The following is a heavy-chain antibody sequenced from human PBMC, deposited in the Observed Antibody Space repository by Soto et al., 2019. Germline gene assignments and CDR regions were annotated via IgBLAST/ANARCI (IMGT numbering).Heavy chain of an antibody. CDR1: GFTFSNYA. CDR2: IGSSAGTT. CDR3: AKAGGAAGTVDYFDY. V-gene: IGHV3-23*01. J-gene: IGHJ4*02. Sequence: PGGSLRLSCAASGFTFSNYAINWVRQSPGKGLEWVSVIGSSAGTTYYADSVKGRFTITRDNSKNTLYLQMNSLGAEDTAVYYCAKAGGAAGTVDYFDYWGQGTLVTVSS. D-gene: IGHD6-13*01.